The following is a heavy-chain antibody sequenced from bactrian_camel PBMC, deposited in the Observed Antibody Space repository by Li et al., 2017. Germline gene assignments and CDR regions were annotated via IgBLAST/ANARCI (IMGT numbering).Heavy chain of an antibody. J-gene: IGHJ6*01. D-gene: IGHD3*01. V-gene: IGHV3S26*01. CDR2: IRSDGST. Sequence: HVQLVESGGGLVQPGGSLRLSCAASGFTFSSYWMNWVRQAPGKEREGVAAIRSDGSTSYADSVKGRFTISKDNAKNTLYLQMNSLKPEDTAMYYCAADTTWTTWALRCLSRALSAADFSYWGQGTQVTVS. CDR1: GFTFSSYW. CDR3: AADTTWTTWALRCLSRALSAADFSY.